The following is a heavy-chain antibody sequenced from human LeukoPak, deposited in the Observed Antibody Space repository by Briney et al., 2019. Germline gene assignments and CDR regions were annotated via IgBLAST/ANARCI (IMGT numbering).Heavy chain of an antibody. V-gene: IGHV3-7*01. CDR2: IKQDGSEK. CDR1: GFTFTSYW. CDR3: ARDLGYCSSTRCYENWFDP. D-gene: IGHD2-2*01. J-gene: IGHJ5*02. Sequence: GGSLRLSCAASGFTFTSYWMSWVRQAPGKGLEWVANIKQDGSEKYYVDSVKGRFTISRDNAKNSLYLQMNSLRAEDTAVYYCARDLGYCSSTRCYENWFDPWGQGTLVSVSS.